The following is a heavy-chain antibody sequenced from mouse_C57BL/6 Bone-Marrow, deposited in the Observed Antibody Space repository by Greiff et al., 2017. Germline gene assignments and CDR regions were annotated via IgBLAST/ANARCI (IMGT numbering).Heavy chain of an antibody. Sequence: QVQLQQPGAELVMPGASVKLSCKASGYTFTSYWMHWVKQRPGQGLEWIGEIDPSDSYTNYNQKFKGKSTLTVDKSSSTASLQLSSLTSEDSAVXWWARGVYYYGSSARAYWGQGTLVTVSA. CDR2: IDPSDSYT. CDR1: GYTFTSYW. D-gene: IGHD1-1*01. J-gene: IGHJ3*01. CDR3: ARGVYYYGSSARAY. V-gene: IGHV1-69*01.